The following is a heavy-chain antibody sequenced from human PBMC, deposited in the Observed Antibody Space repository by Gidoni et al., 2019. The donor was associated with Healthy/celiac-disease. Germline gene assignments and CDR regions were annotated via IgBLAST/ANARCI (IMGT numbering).Heavy chain of an antibody. CDR1: GSPFTAYY. V-gene: IGHV1-2*02. CDR3: AREEAGYSAPDY. J-gene: IGHJ4*02. Sequence: QVQLVQSGAEVQTPGASMQVSCKASGSPFTAYYMHWVREAPVQGLEWMGWINHNSGGTNYAQKFQGRVTMTRDTSISTAYMELSRLRSDDTAVYYCAREEAGYSAPDYWGQGTLVTVSS. D-gene: IGHD1-1*01. CDR2: INHNSGGT.